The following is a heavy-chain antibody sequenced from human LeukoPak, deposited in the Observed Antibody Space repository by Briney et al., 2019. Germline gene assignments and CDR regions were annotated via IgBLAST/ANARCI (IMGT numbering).Heavy chain of an antibody. D-gene: IGHD4-17*01. V-gene: IGHV3-7*01. J-gene: IGHJ4*02. CDR3: ARDLGLRVTTPI. CDR1: GFTFSSYS. CDR2: IKQDGSEK. Sequence: GGSLRLSCAASGFTFSSYSMNWVRQAPGKGLEWVANIKQDGSEKYYVDSVKGRFTISRDNAKNSLYLQMNSLRAEDTAVYYCARDLGLRVTTPIWGQGTLVTVSS.